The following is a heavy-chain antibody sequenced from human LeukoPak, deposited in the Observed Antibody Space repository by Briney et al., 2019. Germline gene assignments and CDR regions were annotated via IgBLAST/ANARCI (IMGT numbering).Heavy chain of an antibody. J-gene: IGHJ6*03. D-gene: IGHD5-24*01. Sequence: PSETLSLTCGVYGGPFSGYDWSWVRQPPGKGLEWIGEINDGGDTNYNPSLKSRVTMSVDTSKNQFSLKLRSVTAADTAVYYCARGLGWKVATMGLFFMDVWGEATTVTVSS. CDR2: INDGGDT. V-gene: IGHV4-34*01. CDR1: GGPFSGYD. CDR3: ARGLGWKVATMGLFFMDV.